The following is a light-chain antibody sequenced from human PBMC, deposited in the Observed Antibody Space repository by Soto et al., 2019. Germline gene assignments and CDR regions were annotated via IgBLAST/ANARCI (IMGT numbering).Light chain of an antibody. V-gene: IGKV1-5*03. CDR3: QQYNSYSET. CDR1: QTISRW. J-gene: IGKJ1*01. CDR2: RAS. Sequence: DIQMTQSPSTLSGSVGDGVTIPCRAGQTISRWLAWYQQKPGKAAKRRIYRASTSKIGGPARVSGRGSGTEFTLTISSLQADEFATYYCQQYNSYSETFGQGTKVDI.